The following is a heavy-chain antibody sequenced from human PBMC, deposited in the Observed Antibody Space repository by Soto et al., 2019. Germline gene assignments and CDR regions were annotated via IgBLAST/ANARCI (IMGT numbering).Heavy chain of an antibody. CDR1: GISYSNNW. CDR3: VRGFYDTRGYSAPFDS. CDR2: IKQDGSER. V-gene: IGHV3-7*03. J-gene: IGHJ4*02. D-gene: IGHD3-22*01. Sequence: GGSLRLSCAVSGISYSNNWMSWVRQAPGKGLEWVANIKQDGSERYYVDSVKGRFTISRDNGKNSLYLQMNSLRAEDTAVYYCVRGFYDTRGYSAPFDSWGQGTLVTVSS.